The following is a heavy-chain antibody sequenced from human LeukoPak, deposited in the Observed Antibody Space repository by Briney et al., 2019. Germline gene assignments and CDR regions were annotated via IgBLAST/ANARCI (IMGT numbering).Heavy chain of an antibody. V-gene: IGHV4-61*02. Sequence: SQTLSLTCTVSGGSISSGSDYWSWIRQPAGKGLQWIGRTYPSGSTSYSPSLKSRVTILLDTSKNQFSLNLSSVTAADTAVYYCARVTGSVAAFVWGQGTMVTVSS. CDR2: TYPSGST. CDR1: GGSISSGSDY. CDR3: ARVTGSVAAFV. J-gene: IGHJ3*01. D-gene: IGHD2-15*01.